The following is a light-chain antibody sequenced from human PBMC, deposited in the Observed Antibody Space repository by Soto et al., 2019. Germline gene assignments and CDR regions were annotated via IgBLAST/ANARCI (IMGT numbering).Light chain of an antibody. Sequence: QSVLTQPPSASGTPRQRVTISCSGSSSNIGSNTVNWYQQLPGTAPKLLIYTNNQRPSAVPDRFSGSKSGTSASLAISGLQSEDEAAYYCGGGDDRLNGYVFGTGTKVTVL. V-gene: IGLV1-44*01. CDR3: GGGDDRLNGYV. J-gene: IGLJ1*01. CDR1: SSNIGSNT. CDR2: TNN.